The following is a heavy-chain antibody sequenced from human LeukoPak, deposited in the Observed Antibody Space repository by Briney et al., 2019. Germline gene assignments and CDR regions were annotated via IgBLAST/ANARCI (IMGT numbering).Heavy chain of an antibody. CDR1: GFTFSDYY. CDR3: ARVQSTVTTPYFDY. D-gene: IGHD4-11*01. Sequence: GGSLRLSCAASGFTFSDYYMSWIRQAPGKGLEWVSYISSSGSTIYYADSVKGRFTISRDNAKNSLYLQMNSLRAEDTAVYYCARVQSTVTTPYFDYWGQGTLVTVSS. CDR2: ISSSGSTI. V-gene: IGHV3-11*01. J-gene: IGHJ4*02.